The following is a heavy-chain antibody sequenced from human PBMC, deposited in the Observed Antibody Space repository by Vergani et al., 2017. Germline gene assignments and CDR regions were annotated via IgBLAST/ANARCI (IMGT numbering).Heavy chain of an antibody. D-gene: IGHD6-13*01. CDR1: GGSISSYY. J-gene: IGHJ4*02. Sequence: QVQLQESGPGLVKPSETLSLTCTVSGGSISSYYWSWIRQPPGKGLEWIGYIYYSGSTNYKPSLKSRVTISVDTSKNQFSLKLSSVTAADTAVYYCARGSRYSSSWYVVDYWGQGTLVTVSS. CDR3: ARGSRYSSSWYVVDY. CDR2: IYYSGST. V-gene: IGHV4-59*01.